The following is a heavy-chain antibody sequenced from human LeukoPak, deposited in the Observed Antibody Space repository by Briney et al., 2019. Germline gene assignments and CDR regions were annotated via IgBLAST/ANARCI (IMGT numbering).Heavy chain of an antibody. D-gene: IGHD3-22*01. CDR3: ARGSQTIITTFCDN. CDR1: GYTFSNYV. Sequence: ASVKVSCKASGYTFSNYVINWVRQATGQGLEWMGWMNPNSGNTGYAQKFQGRVTMTRDTSINTAYMELSSLRSDDTAVYYCARGSQTIITTFCDNWGQGTLVTVSS. V-gene: IGHV1-8*01. J-gene: IGHJ4*02. CDR2: MNPNSGNT.